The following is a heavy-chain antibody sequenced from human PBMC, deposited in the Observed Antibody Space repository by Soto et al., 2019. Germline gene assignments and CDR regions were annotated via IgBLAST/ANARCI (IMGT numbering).Heavy chain of an antibody. CDR2: ISAYNGNT. Sequence: ASVKVSCKASGYTFTSYGIRWVRQAPGQGLEWMGWISAYNGNTNYAQKLQVRVTMTTDTSTSTAYMELRSLRSDDTAVYYCAREKRNTVGDAFDIWGQGTMVNVSS. V-gene: IGHV1-18*04. CDR3: AREKRNTVGDAFDI. J-gene: IGHJ3*02. D-gene: IGHD4-17*01. CDR1: GYTFTSYG.